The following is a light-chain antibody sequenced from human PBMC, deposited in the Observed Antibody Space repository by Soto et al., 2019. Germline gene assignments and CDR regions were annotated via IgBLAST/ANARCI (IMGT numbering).Light chain of an antibody. CDR1: SSDVGGYNY. CDR2: EVS. CDR3: SSYAGSNNLV. Sequence: QSALTQPPSASGSPGQSVTISCTGISSDVGGYNYVSWYQQHPGKAPKLMIYEVSKWPSGVPDRFSGSKSGNTASLTVSGLQAEDEADYYCSSYAGSNNLVFGGGTKVTVL. J-gene: IGLJ2*01. V-gene: IGLV2-8*01.